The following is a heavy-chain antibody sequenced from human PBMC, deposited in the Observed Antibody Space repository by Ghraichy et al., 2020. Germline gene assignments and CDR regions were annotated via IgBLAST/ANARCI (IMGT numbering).Heavy chain of an antibody. J-gene: IGHJ4*02. CDR1: GFTFSSYA. Sequence: GGSLRLSCAASGFTFSSYAMSWVRQAPGQGLEWVSVISGSGGNTYYADSVKGRFTISRDNSKNSLYLQMNSLRAEDAAVYYCAKAVGISCSGGSCYYPYWGQGNGVTVTS. D-gene: IGHD2-15*01. CDR2: ISGSGGNT. CDR3: AKAVGISCSGGSCYYPY. V-gene: IGHV3-23*01.